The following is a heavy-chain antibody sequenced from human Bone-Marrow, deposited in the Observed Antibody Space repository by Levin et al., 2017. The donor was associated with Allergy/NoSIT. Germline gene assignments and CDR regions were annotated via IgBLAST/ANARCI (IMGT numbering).Heavy chain of an antibody. Sequence: SETLSLTCTVSGGSVSSYYWTWIRQSPGKGLEWIGYISYSGSTNYNPSLKSRVTISVDTSKNQFSLNLSSVTAADTPVYFCASGEFVVVGVDYYYYGMDVWGQGTTVTVSS. V-gene: IGHV4-59*02. CDR2: ISYSGST. J-gene: IGHJ6*02. CDR3: ASGEFVVVGVDYYYYGMDV. CDR1: GGSVSSYY. D-gene: IGHD2-21*01.